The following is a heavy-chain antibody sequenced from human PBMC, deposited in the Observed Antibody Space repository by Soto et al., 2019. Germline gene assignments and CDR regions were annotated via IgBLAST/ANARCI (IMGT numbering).Heavy chain of an antibody. Sequence: QVQLQQWGAGLLKPSETLSLTCAVYGGSFSGYYWTWIRQPPGTGLEWIGEINHSGSTNYNPSLKSRVSISVDTSKNQFSLTLTSVTGADPAVYYCARDKITGLFDYWGQGTLVTVSS. CDR1: GGSFSGYY. D-gene: IGHD2-8*02. V-gene: IGHV4-34*01. CDR2: INHSGST. J-gene: IGHJ4*02. CDR3: ARDKITGLFDY.